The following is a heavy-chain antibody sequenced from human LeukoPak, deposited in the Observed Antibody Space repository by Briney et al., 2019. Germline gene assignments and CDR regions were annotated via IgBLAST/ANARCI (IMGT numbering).Heavy chain of an antibody. CDR1: GFTFSGSA. CDR2: IRSKANSYAT. Sequence: GGSLRLSCAASGFTFSGSAMHWVRQASGKGLEWVGRIRSKANSYATAYAASVKGRFTISRDDSKNTAYLQMNSLKTEDTAVYYCARNSGWYLNAFDIWGQGTMVTVSS. V-gene: IGHV3-73*01. CDR3: ARNSGWYLNAFDI. J-gene: IGHJ3*02. D-gene: IGHD6-19*01.